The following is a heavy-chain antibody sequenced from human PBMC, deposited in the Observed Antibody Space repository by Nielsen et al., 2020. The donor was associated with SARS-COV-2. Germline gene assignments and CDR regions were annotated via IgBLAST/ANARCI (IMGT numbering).Heavy chain of an antibody. CDR3: AWSVTTVLPFDY. V-gene: IGHV3-74*01. CDR2: INSDGSST. D-gene: IGHD4-17*01. Sequence: GESLKISCAASAFTFSTYWMHWVRQAPGKGLVWVSRINSDGSSTSYADSVKGRFTISRDNSKNTLYLQMNSLRAEDTAVYYCAWSVTTVLPFDYWGQGTLVTVSS. J-gene: IGHJ4*02. CDR1: AFTFSTYW.